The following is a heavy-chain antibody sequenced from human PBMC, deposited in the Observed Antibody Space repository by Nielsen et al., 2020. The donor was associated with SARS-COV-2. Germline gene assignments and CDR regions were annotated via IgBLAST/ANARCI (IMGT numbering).Heavy chain of an antibody. CDR2: ITPSGGIT. Sequence: ASVKVSCKASGYTFTSYGISWVRQAPAQGLEWVGIITPSGGITSYAQNFQGRVTMTTDTSTSTVYLELSSLISEDTAVYYCAREGGDISSSEVDYWGQGTLVTVSS. CDR3: AREGGDISSSEVDY. V-gene: IGHV1-46*01. D-gene: IGHD6-6*01. J-gene: IGHJ4*02. CDR1: GYTFTSYG.